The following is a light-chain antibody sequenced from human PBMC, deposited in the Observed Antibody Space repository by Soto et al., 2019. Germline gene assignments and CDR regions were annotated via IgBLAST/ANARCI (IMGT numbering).Light chain of an antibody. Sequence: IQMTQSPSSLPASLGDRVTITCRASQGISNYLAWYQQKQGKVPKLLIYAASTLQSGVPSRFSGSGSGTDFTLTISSLQPEDVAPYYCQKCGIDPFTFGGGTKVDIK. CDR2: AAS. CDR3: QKCGIDPFT. J-gene: IGKJ4*01. V-gene: IGKV1-27*01. CDR1: QGISNY.